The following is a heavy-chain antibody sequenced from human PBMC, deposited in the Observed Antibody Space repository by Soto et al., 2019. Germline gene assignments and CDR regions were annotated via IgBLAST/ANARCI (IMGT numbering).Heavy chain of an antibody. CDR3: ARDAYLGSGSYAY. CDR1: GFTFSSYG. J-gene: IGHJ4*02. V-gene: IGHV3-33*01. CDR2: MWYDGSNK. Sequence: QVQLVESGGGVVQPGRSLRLSCAASGFTFSSYGMHWVRQTPGKGLEWVALMWYDGSNKYYADSVKGRFTISRDNSKNTLYLQMNSLRAEDTAVYYCARDAYLGSGSYAYWGQGTLVTVSS. D-gene: IGHD3-10*01.